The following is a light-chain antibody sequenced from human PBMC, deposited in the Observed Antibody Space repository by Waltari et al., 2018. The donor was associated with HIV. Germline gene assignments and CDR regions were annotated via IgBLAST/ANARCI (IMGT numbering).Light chain of an antibody. J-gene: IGLJ1*01. CDR1: SSDVGGYNY. V-gene: IGLV2-14*03. CDR3: SSYTSSSTRV. Sequence: QSALTQPASVSGSPGQSITISCTGTSSDVGGYNYVSWYQQHPGKTPKLMIYDVSNRPSWGANSFSCAKSGNTASLTISWLQAEDEADYYCSSYTSSSTRVFGTGTKVTVL. CDR2: DVS.